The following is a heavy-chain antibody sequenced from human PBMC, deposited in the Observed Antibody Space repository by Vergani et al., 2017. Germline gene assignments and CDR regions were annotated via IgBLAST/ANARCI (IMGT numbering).Heavy chain of an antibody. D-gene: IGHD1-20*01. V-gene: IGHV1-18*01. Sequence: QVQLVQSGAEVKKPGASVKVSCKSSGYTFTNYGISWVRQAPGQGLEWMGWISAYNGNTKIAQTLQGRVTMTTDTSTSTAYLELRSLRSDDTAVYYCARVREYNWNDVLDCFDPWGQGTLVTVSS. CDR3: ARVREYNWNDVLDCFDP. J-gene: IGHJ5*02. CDR2: ISAYNGNT. CDR1: GYTFTNYG.